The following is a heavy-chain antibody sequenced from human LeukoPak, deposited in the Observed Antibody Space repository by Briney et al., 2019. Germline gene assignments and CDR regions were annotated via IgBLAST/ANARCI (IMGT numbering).Heavy chain of an antibody. Sequence: ASVKVSCKASGGTFSSYAISWVRQAPGQGLEWMGGIIPIFGTANYAQKFQGRVTITADESTSTAYMELSSLRSEDTAGYYCARDQSPYYGDYDLGAFDIWGQGTMVTVSS. J-gene: IGHJ3*02. CDR2: IIPIFGTA. CDR3: ARDQSPYYGDYDLGAFDI. D-gene: IGHD4-17*01. V-gene: IGHV1-69*01. CDR1: GGTFSSYA.